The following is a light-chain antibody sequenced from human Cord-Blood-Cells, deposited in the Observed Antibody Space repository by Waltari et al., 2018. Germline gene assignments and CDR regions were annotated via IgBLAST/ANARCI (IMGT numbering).Light chain of an antibody. CDR1: SANIGAGCD. V-gene: IGLV1-40*01. J-gene: IGLJ2*01. Sequence: QSVLTQPPSVSGAPGQRVTISCTGSSANIGAGCDVHWYQQLPGTAPKLLIHGNSNRPSGVPDRFSGSKSGTSASLAITGLQAEDEADYYCQSYDSSLSAYVVFGGGTKLTVL. CDR3: QSYDSSLSAYVV. CDR2: GNS.